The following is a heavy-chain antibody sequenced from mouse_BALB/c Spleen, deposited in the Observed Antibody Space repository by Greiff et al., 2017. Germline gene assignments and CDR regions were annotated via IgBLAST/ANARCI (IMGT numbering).Heavy chain of an antibody. CDR3: AREVYDGYDY. V-gene: IGHV3-6*02. CDR2: ISYDGSN. D-gene: IGHD2-3*01. CDR1: GYSITSGYY. J-gene: IGHJ2*01. Sequence: EVQLQQSGPGLVKPSQSLSLTCSVTGYSITSGYYWNWIRQFPGNKLEWMGYISYDGSNNYNPSLKNRISITRDTSKNQFFLKLNSVTTEDTATYYCAREVYDGYDYWGQGTTLTVSS.